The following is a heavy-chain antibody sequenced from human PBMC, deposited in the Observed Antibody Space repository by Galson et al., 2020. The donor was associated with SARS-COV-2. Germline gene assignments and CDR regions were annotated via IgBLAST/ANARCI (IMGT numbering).Heavy chain of an antibody. D-gene: IGHD3-16*01. J-gene: IGHJ4*02. CDR3: AKEGAGGTGGLDD. CDR1: GFTFSSYG. Sequence: GESLKISCAASGFTFSSYGMHWVRQAPGKGLEWVAVIWYDGSNKYYADSVKGRFTISRDNSKNTLYLQMNSLRAEDTAVYCAKEGAGGTGGLDDWGQGTLVTVSS. CDR2: IWYDGSNK. V-gene: IGHV3-33*06.